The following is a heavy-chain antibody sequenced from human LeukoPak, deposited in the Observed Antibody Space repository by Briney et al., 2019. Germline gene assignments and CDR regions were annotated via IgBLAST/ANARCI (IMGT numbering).Heavy chain of an antibody. V-gene: IGHV3-48*03. D-gene: IGHD3-22*01. CDR1: GFTFSSYE. Sequence: GGSLRLSCAASGFTFSSYEMNWVRQAPGKGLEWVSYISSSGSTIYYADSVEGRFTISRDNAKNSLYLQMNSLRAEDTAVYYCARETGHDSSGYNFDYWGQGTLVTVSS. J-gene: IGHJ4*02. CDR2: ISSSGSTI. CDR3: ARETGHDSSGYNFDY.